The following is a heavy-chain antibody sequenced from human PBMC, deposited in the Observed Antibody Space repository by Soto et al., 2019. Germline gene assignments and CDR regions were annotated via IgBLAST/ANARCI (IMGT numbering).Heavy chain of an antibody. D-gene: IGHD1-26*01. CDR2: IWYDGSNK. CDR1: GFTFCSYG. J-gene: IGHJ4*02. V-gene: IGHV3-33*01. CDR3: ARDQVGSPRNYFDY. Sequence: GGSLRLCCAASGFTFCSYGMHWVRQAPGKGLEWVAIIWYDGSNKYYADSVKGRFTISRDNSKDTLYLQMDNLRAEDTATYYCARDQVGSPRNYFDYWGRGTLVTVSS.